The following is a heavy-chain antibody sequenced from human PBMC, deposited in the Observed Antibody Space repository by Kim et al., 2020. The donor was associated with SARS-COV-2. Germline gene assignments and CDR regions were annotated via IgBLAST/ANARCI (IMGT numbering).Heavy chain of an antibody. Sequence: LKSRVTISEDTSKNQFSLKLSSVTAADTAVYYCARRGYYDSSGYYYFDYWGQGTLVTVSS. V-gene: IGHV4-59*08. J-gene: IGHJ4*02. D-gene: IGHD3-22*01. CDR3: ARRGYYDSSGYYYFDY.